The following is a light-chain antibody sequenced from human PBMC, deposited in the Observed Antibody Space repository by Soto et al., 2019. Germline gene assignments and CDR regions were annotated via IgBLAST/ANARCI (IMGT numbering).Light chain of an antibody. J-gene: IGKJ4*01. CDR2: DAS. Sequence: DIQMTQSPSSLSASVGDRVTITGQASQDISNYLNWYQQKPGKAPKLLIYDASNLETGVPSRFSGSGSGTDFTFTISSLQPADIATYYCQQYDNLPLTFGGGTKVEIK. CDR1: QDISNY. V-gene: IGKV1-33*01. CDR3: QQYDNLPLT.